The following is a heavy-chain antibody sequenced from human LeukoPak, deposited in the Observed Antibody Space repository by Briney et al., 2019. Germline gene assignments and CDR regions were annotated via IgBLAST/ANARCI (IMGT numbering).Heavy chain of an antibody. Sequence: TGGSLRLSCAASGFTFSSYEMNWVRQAPGKGLEWVSYISSSGSTIYYADSVKGRFTISKDNAKNSLYLQMNSLRAEDTAVYYCARAQVGYNWFDPWGQGTLFTVSS. J-gene: IGHJ5*01. CDR1: GFTFSSYE. D-gene: IGHD1-26*01. V-gene: IGHV3-48*03. CDR2: ISSSGSTI. CDR3: ARAQVGYNWFDP.